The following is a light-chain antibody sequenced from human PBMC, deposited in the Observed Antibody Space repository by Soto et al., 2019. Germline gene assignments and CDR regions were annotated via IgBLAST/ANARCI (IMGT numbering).Light chain of an antibody. CDR2: GAS. Sequence: EIVLTQSPGTLSLSPGERATLSCRASQSVSSSYLAWYQQKPGQAPRLLIYGASSRATGIPDRFTGSGSGTDFTLTISRLEPEDFAVYSCQQHGGSHLSPFGPGTKVDIK. V-gene: IGKV3-20*01. CDR1: QSVSSSY. J-gene: IGKJ3*01. CDR3: QQHGGSHLSP.